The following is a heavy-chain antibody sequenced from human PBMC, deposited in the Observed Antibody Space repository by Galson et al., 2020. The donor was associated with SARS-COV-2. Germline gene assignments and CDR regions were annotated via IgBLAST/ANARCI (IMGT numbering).Heavy chain of an antibody. J-gene: IGHJ6*03. D-gene: IGHD6-13*01. CDR3: ARLMAAAGTRDNYYMDV. Sequence: KIGESLKISCKGSGYSFTSYWIGWVRQMPGKGLEWMGIIYPGDSDTRYSPSFQGQVTISADKSISTAYLQWSSLKASDTAMYYCARLMAAAGTRDNYYMDVWGKGTTVTVSS. CDR2: IYPGDSDT. V-gene: IGHV5-51*01. CDR1: GYSFTSYW.